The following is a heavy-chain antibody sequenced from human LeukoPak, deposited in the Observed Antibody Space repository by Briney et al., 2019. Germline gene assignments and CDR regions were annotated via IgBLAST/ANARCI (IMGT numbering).Heavy chain of an antibody. V-gene: IGHV3-53*01. CDR2: IYSGGST. D-gene: IGHD3-3*01. J-gene: IGHJ6*02. CDR3: ARDPFDFWSGYPRSYGMDV. CDR1: GFTVSSNY. Sequence: PGGPLRLSCAASGFTVSSNYMSWVRQAPGKGLEWVSVIYSGGSTYYADSVKGRFTISRDNSKNTLYLQMNSLRAEDTAVYYCARDPFDFWSGYPRSYGMDVWGQGTTVTVSS.